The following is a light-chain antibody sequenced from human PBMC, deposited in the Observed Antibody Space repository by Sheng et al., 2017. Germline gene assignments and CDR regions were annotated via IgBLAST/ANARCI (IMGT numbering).Light chain of an antibody. V-gene: IGLV3-1*01. CDR3: QAWDSNTALFV. CDR1: KLDDKY. J-gene: IGLJ1*01. Sequence: SYDLTQPPSVSVSPGQTASITCSGDKLDDKYICCYQQRSGQSPLLVIYQDTKRPSGIPERFSGSNSGNTATLTISGTQPMDEADYYCQAWDSNTALFVFGSGTKVTVL. CDR2: QDT.